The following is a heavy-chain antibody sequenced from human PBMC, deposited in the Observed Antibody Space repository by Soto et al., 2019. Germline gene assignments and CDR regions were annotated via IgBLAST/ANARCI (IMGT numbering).Heavy chain of an antibody. V-gene: IGHV1-69*11. J-gene: IGHJ6*02. CDR2: IIPILGTP. Sequence: QVQLVQSGAEVKKPGSSVKVSCKASGGTFSTHGINWVRQAPGQGLEWMGGIIPILGTPNYAQKFQGRVTXXADESTTTAYLDLSSLRSEDTAVYFCARALNTYYNYNALDVWGQGTTVSVSS. CDR3: ARALNTYYNYNALDV. CDR1: GGTFSTHG.